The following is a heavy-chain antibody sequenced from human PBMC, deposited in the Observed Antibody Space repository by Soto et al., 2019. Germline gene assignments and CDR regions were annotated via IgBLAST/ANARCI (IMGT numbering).Heavy chain of an antibody. CDR2: IFYRGST. Sequence: QVQLQESGPGLVKPSQTLSLTCTVSGGSISNATYCWNWIRQHPGEGLEWIGCIFYRGSTNYNPSLKTRATISMDTSKNQLSLRLNSVTTADTAVYYCARGILYWGLGTLVTVSS. CDR3: ARGILY. CDR1: GGSISNATYC. J-gene: IGHJ4*02. D-gene: IGHD1-20*01. V-gene: IGHV4-31*03.